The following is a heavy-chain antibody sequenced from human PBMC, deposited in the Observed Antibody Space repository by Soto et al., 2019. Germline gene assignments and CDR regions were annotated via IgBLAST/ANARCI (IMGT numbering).Heavy chain of an antibody. J-gene: IGHJ6*02. CDR3: AREGPRTYYYYGMDV. CDR2: ISGYNGNT. CDR1: GYTFTMSG. V-gene: IGHV1-18*01. Sequence: QVQLVQSGAEVKKPGASVKVSCKSSGYTFTMSGISWVRQAPGQGLEWMGWISGYNGNTNYEQKFQDRVTMTTDTYTNTDYMELRSLRSDDTAVYYCAREGPRTYYYYGMDVWGQGTTVTVSS.